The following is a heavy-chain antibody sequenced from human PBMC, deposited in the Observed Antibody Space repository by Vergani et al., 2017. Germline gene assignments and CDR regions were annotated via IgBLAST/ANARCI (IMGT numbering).Heavy chain of an antibody. CDR3: ARDNGRTVTTSAGFDP. CDR1: GGSISSYY. V-gene: IGHV4-4*07. Sequence: QVQLQESGPGLVKPSETLSLTCTVSGGSISSYYWSWIRQPAGKGLEWIGRIYTSGSTNYNPSLKSRVTMSVDKSKNQFSLKLSSVIAADTAVYYCARDNGRTVTTSAGFDPWGQGTLVTVSS. CDR2: IYTSGST. D-gene: IGHD4-17*01. J-gene: IGHJ5*02.